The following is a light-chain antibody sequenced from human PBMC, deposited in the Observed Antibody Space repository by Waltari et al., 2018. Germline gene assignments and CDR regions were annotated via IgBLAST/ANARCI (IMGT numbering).Light chain of an antibody. CDR3: EHYLRLPVT. Sequence: EIVLTQSPGTLSLSVGDRATVSCRASESFSRALAWYQQKPGQAPRLLIYGAATKATGIPDRFSGSGSGTDFSLTISRLGPDEFAVYYCEHYLRLPVTFGQGTTVEI. V-gene: IGKV3-20*01. CDR1: ESFSRA. CDR2: GAA. J-gene: IGKJ1*01.